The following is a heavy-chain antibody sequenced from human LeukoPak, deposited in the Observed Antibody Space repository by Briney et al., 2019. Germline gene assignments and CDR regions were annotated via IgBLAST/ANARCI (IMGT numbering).Heavy chain of an antibody. CDR1: GFIFSDYE. D-gene: IGHD1-26*01. CDR2: ISDTDSTR. V-gene: IGHV3-48*03. J-gene: IGHJ5*02. CDR3: ARDNSVGDNAWWFDP. Sequence: GGSLRLSCAASGFIFSDYEINWVRQAPGKGLEWISYISDTDSTRHYGDSVKGRFSVSRDNAQNSVYLQMHSLRVEDTAVYYCARDNSVGDNAWWFDPWGQGTLVTVSS.